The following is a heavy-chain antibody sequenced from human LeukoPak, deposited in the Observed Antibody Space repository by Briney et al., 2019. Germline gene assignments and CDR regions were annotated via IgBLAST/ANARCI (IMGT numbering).Heavy chain of an antibody. CDR3: ACLLANYCSSTSCYFDY. V-gene: IGHV3-21*01. J-gene: IGHJ4*02. CDR2: ISSSSSYI. CDR1: GFTFSSYG. D-gene: IGHD2-2*01. Sequence: PGGSLRLSCAASGFTFSSYGMHWVRQAPGKGLEWVSSISSSSSYIYYADSVKGRFTISRDNAKNSLYLQMNSLRAEDTAVYYCACLLANYCSSTSCYFDYWGQGTLVTVSS.